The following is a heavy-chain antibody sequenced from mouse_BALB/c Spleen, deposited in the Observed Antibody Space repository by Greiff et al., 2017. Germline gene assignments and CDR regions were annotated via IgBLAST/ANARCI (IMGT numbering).Heavy chain of an antibody. CDR2: ISNGGGST. D-gene: IGHD2-13*01. J-gene: IGHJ4*01. V-gene: IGHV5-12-2*01. CDR1: GFTFSSYT. Sequence: EVQGEESGGGLVQPGGSLKLPCAASGFTFSSYTMSWVRQTPEKRLEWVAYISNGGGSTYYPATVKGRFTISRDNAKNTLYLQMSSLKSEDTAMYYGARPHDGDPAMDDWGQGSSVTVSS. CDR3: ARPHDGDPAMDD.